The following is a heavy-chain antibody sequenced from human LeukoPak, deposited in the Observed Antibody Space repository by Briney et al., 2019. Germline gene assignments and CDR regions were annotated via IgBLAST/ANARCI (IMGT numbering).Heavy chain of an antibody. V-gene: IGHV3-23*01. Sequence: GGSLRLSCAASGFTFSSYAMSWVRQAPGKGLEWVSAISGSGGSTYYADSVKGRFTISRDNSKNTLYLQMNSLRAEDTAVYYCARDNSGYSSYFDSWGQGTLVTVSS. D-gene: IGHD6-19*01. CDR2: ISGSGGST. CDR3: ARDNSGYSSYFDS. J-gene: IGHJ4*02. CDR1: GFTFSSYA.